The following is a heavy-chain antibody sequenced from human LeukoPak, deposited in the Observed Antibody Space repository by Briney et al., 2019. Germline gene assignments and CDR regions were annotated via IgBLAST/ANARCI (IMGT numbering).Heavy chain of an antibody. J-gene: IGHJ6*03. CDR2: MYSGGST. V-gene: IGHV3-66*01. Sequence: GGSLRLSCAASGFTFSDYYMSWIRQAPGKGLEWVSIMYSGGSTFYADSVKGRFTISRDNAKNSLYLQMNSLRAEDTAVYYCSRDFDRRTRKIGRDSLYYYYYMDVWGKGTTVTVSS. CDR1: GFTFSDYY. CDR3: SRDFDRRTRKIGRDSLYYYYYMDV. D-gene: IGHD3-9*01.